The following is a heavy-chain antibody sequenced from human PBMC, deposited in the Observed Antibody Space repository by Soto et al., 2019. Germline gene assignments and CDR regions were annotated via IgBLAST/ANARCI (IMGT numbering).Heavy chain of an antibody. D-gene: IGHD3-22*01. CDR1: GCTFTGYY. V-gene: IGHV1-2*02. CDR2: INPNSGGT. Sequence: ASVKVSCKASGCTFTGYYMHWVRQAPGQGLEWMGWINPNSGGTNYAQKFQGRVTMTRDTSISTAYMELSRLRSDDTAVYYCARVYYYDSSGPNDAFDIWGQGTMVTVSS. CDR3: ARVYYYDSSGPNDAFDI. J-gene: IGHJ3*02.